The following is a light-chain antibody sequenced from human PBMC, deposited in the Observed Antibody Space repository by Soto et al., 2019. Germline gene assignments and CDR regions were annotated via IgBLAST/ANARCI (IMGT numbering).Light chain of an antibody. V-gene: IGLV1-40*01. CDR1: SSNIGAGYD. J-gene: IGLJ1*01. Sequence: QSVLTQPPSVSGAPGQRVTISCTRSSSNIGAGYDVHWYQQLPGTAPKLLIYGNSNRPSGVPDRFSGSKSGTSASLAITGLQAEDEADYYCQSYDSSLSGYVFGTGTKLTAL. CDR2: GNS. CDR3: QSYDSSLSGYV.